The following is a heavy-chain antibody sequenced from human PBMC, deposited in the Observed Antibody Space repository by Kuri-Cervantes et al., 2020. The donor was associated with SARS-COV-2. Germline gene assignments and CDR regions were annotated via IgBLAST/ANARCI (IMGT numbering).Heavy chain of an antibody. J-gene: IGHJ3*02. CDR2: IYHSGST. V-gene: IGHV4-38-2*01. D-gene: IGHD2-2*01. CDR3: ARSTYGYCSSTSCSPGGAFDI. CDR1: GYSIGSGYY. Sequence: SETLSLTCAVSGYSIGSGYYWGWIRQPPGKGLEWIGSIYHSGSTYYNPSLKSRVTISVDTSKNQFSLKLSSVTAADTAVYYCARSTYGYCSSTSCSPGGAFDIWGQGTMVTVSS.